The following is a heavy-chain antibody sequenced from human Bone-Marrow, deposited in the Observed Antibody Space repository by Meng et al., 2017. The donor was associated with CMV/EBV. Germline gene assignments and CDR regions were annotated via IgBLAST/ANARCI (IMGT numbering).Heavy chain of an antibody. J-gene: IGHJ5*02. Sequence: ASVKVSCKASGYTFSAYYMHWVRQAPGQGLEWMGLINPSGGTTIYAQKFQGRLTMTRDTSTTTDYMQLSSLRSDDTAVYYCARDQSQNDNSWWLDTWGQGTLVTVSS. CDR1: GYTFSAYY. V-gene: IGHV1-46*01. D-gene: IGHD6-13*01. CDR2: INPSGGTT. CDR3: ARDQSQNDNSWWLDT.